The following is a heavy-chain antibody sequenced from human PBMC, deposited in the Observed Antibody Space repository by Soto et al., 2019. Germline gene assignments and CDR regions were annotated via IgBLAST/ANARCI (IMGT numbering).Heavy chain of an antibody. V-gene: IGHV4-59*01. Sequence: SETLSLTCTVSGGSTSSYYWSWIRQPPGKGLEWIGDIYYSGSTNYNPSLKSRVTISVDTSKNQFSLKLSSVPAADTAVYYCARGDYALWSGYKDRYYFDYWGQGTLVTVSS. D-gene: IGHD3-3*01. J-gene: IGHJ4*02. CDR3: ARGDYALWSGYKDRYYFDY. CDR2: IYYSGST. CDR1: GGSTSSYY.